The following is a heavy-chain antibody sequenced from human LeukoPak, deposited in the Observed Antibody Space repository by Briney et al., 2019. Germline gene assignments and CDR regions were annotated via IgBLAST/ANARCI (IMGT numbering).Heavy chain of an antibody. V-gene: IGHV3-21*01. CDR2: ISGSGSGT. Sequence: GGSLRLSCAASGFTFSHSAMTWVRQAPGKGLEWVSVISGSGSGTDYADSVKGRFTISRDNAKNSLYLQMNSLRAEDTAVYYCARDAGDGYNYFDYWGQGTLVTVSS. CDR3: ARDAGDGYNYFDY. CDR1: GFTFSHSA. J-gene: IGHJ4*02. D-gene: IGHD5-24*01.